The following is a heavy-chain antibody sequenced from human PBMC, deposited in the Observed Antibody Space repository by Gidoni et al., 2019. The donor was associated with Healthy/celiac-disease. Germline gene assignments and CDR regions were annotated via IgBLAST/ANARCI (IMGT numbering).Heavy chain of an antibody. J-gene: IGHJ4*02. Sequence: QVQLVQSGAEVKKPGSSVKVSCKASGGTFSSYAISGVRQAPGQGLEWMGGIIPIFGTANYAQKFQGRVTITADKSTSTAYMELSSLRSEDTAVYYCARGPFGRPMGGSYHSFDYWGQGTLVTVSS. CDR1: GGTFSSYA. CDR3: ARGPFGRPMGGSYHSFDY. CDR2: IIPIFGTA. D-gene: IGHD1-26*01. V-gene: IGHV1-69*06.